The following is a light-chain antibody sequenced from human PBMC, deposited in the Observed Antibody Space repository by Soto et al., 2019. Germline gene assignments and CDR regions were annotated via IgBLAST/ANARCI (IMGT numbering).Light chain of an antibody. J-gene: IGLJ2*01. CDR2: SNN. V-gene: IGLV1-44*01. Sequence: QSVLTQPPSASGTPGQRVTISCSGSSSNIGSNTVNWYQQLPGRAPQLLIYSNNPRPSGVPDRFSGSKSGNSASLAISGLQSEDEADYYCAAWDDSLKEVFGAGTKVTVL. CDR3: AAWDDSLKEV. CDR1: SSNIGSNT.